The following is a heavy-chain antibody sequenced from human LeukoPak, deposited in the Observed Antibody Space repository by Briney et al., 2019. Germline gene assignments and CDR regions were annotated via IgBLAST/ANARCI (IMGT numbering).Heavy chain of an antibody. CDR3: ARIRDGYNDAYDI. J-gene: IGHJ3*02. V-gene: IGHV1-46*01. CDR1: GYPFIGHY. CDR2: INPGGANT. D-gene: IGHD5-24*01. Sequence: GASVKVSCKASGYPFIGHYIHWVRQAPGQGLEWMGLINPGGANTNYAQNFQGRVTMTRDTSTSTVYMELSSLRSEDTAIYYCARIRDGYNDAYDIWGQGTVVTVPS.